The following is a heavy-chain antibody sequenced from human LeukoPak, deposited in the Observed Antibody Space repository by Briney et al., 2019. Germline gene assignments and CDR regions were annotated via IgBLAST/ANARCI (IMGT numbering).Heavy chain of an antibody. CDR1: GYTFTSYG. D-gene: IGHD6-13*01. CDR2: ISAYNGNT. J-gene: IGHJ5*02. CDR3: ARESLDSSSFNWFDP. Sequence: GASVKVSCKASGYTFTSYGISWVRQAPGQGLEWMGWISAYNGNTNYAQKLQGRVTMTTDTSTSTAYMELRSLRSDDTAVYYCARESLDSSSFNWFDPWGQGTLVTVSS. V-gene: IGHV1-18*01.